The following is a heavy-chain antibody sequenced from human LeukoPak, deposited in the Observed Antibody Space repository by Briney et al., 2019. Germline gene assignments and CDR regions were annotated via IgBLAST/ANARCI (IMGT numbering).Heavy chain of an antibody. CDR1: GYAFDSHG. J-gene: IGHJ6*02. CDR3: ARDEGKWFGESYYYYYGMDV. Sequence: ASVKVSRKASGYAFDSHGISWVRQVPGQGLEWMGWISVYKTNATYAEKFQDRVTMTTDTSTSTAYMELRRLTSDDTAMYYCARDEGKWFGESYYYYYGMDVWGQGTTVSVSS. CDR2: ISVYKTNA. D-gene: IGHD3-10*01. V-gene: IGHV1-18*04.